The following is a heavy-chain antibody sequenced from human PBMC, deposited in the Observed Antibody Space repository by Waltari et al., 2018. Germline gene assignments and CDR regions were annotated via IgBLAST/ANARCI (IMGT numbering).Heavy chain of an antibody. CDR2: INPSGGST. CDR1: GYTFTSYY. Sequence: QVQLVQSGAEVKKPGASVKVSCKASGYTFTSYYMHWVRQAPGQGLEWMGIINPSGGSTSYEQKFQGRVTMTRDTSTSTVYMELSSLRSEDTAVYYCARDWSIEASPRYSYGYGPDYWGQGTLVTVSS. D-gene: IGHD5-18*01. V-gene: IGHV1-46*01. J-gene: IGHJ4*02. CDR3: ARDWSIEASPRYSYGYGPDY.